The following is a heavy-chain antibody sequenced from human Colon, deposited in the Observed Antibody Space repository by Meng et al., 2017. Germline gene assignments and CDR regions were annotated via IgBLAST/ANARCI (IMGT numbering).Heavy chain of an antibody. CDR1: GFTFSNYW. CDR3: ARDKMGATYDAFDI. J-gene: IGHJ3*02. CDR2: INSEGSST. D-gene: IGHD1-26*01. Sequence: GESLKISCAATGFTFSNYWMHWVRQAPGKGLVWVSRINSEGSSTTYADSVKGRFTISRDNAKNTLYLQMKSLRAEDTAVYYCARDKMGATYDAFDIWGQRTMVTVSS. V-gene: IGHV3-74*01.